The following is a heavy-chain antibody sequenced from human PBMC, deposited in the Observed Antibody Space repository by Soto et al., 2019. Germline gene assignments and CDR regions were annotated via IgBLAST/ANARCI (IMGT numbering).Heavy chain of an antibody. J-gene: IGHJ6*02. D-gene: IGHD2-2*01. V-gene: IGHV5-51*01. CDR1: GYSFTSHW. CDR2: IYPSDSDI. CDR3: ARQDYSNYRGGMDV. Sequence: GESLKISCKTSGYSFTSHWIAWVRQMPGRGLEWMGIIYPSDSDIRYRTSFQGQVTISVDKSISTAYLQWSSLKASDTATYYCARQDYSNYRGGMDVWGQGTTVTVSS.